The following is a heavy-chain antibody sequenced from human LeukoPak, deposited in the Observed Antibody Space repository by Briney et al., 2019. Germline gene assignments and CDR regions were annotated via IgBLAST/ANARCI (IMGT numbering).Heavy chain of an antibody. J-gene: IGHJ4*02. Sequence: GGSLRLSCAASGFTFSSYWMSWVRQAPGKGLEWVANIKQDGSEKYYVDSVKGRFTFSRDNAKNSLYLQMNSLRAEDTAVYYCARGVGYYYDSSGYYQTFDYWGQGTLVTVSS. CDR2: IKQDGSEK. CDR3: ARGVGYYYDSSGYYQTFDY. D-gene: IGHD3-22*01. CDR1: GFTFSSYW. V-gene: IGHV3-7*01.